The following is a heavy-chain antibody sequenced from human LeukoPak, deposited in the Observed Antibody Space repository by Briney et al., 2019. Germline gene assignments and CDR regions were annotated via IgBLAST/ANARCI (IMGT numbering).Heavy chain of an antibody. CDR1: GVTVTFHH. Sequence: SQTLSLICAVSGVTVTFHHWAWIRQPAGKGLEWVGRVHFSGSTNYNPSLRSRVAISLDKSKNELSLTLKSVSAADSAVDYCTRDESSRDDSGGYHYWGRGVLVTVSS. CDR3: TRDESSRDDSGGYHY. V-gene: IGHV4-4*07. D-gene: IGHD3-22*01. J-gene: IGHJ4*02. CDR2: VHFSGST.